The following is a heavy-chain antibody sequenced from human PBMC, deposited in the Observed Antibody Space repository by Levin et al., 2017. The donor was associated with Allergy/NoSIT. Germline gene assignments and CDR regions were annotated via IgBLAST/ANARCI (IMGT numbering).Heavy chain of an antibody. CDR1: GGSISSYY. CDR3: ARDHAEYYGSGAYLDI. D-gene: IGHD3-10*01. J-gene: IGHJ3*02. CDR2: IYYSGST. V-gene: IGHV4-59*01. Sequence: SSQTLSLTCTVSGGSISSYYWSWIRQPPGKGLEWIGYIYYSGSTNYNPSLKSRVTISVDTSKNQFSLKLSSVTAADTAVYYCARDHAEYYGSGAYLDIWGQGTMVTVSS.